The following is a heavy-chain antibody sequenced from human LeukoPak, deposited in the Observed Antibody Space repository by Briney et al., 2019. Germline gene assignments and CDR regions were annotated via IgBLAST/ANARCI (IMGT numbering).Heavy chain of an antibody. CDR1: GFTFNSYT. D-gene: IGHD4-23*01. Sequence: PGGSLRLSCAASGFTFNSYTMYWVRQAPGKGLEWVSSISGSTSYIYYADSVKGRFTISRDNAKNSLYLQMNSLRAEDTAVYYCARVDNYGGNPPDYWGQGTLVTVSS. V-gene: IGHV3-21*01. CDR2: ISGSTSYI. J-gene: IGHJ4*02. CDR3: ARVDNYGGNPPDY.